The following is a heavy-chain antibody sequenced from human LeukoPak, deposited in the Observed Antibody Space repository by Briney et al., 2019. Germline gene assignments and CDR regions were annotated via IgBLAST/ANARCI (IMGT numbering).Heavy chain of an antibody. D-gene: IGHD6-19*01. V-gene: IGHV4-34*01. CDR1: GGSFSGYY. CDR2: INHSGST. Sequence: PSETLSLTCAVYGGSFSGYYWSWIRQPPGKGLEWIGEINHSGSTNYNPSLKSRVTISVDTSKNQFSLKLSSVTAADTAVYYCARADSSGWIFDYRGQGTLVTVSS. CDR3: ARADSSGWIFDY. J-gene: IGHJ4*02.